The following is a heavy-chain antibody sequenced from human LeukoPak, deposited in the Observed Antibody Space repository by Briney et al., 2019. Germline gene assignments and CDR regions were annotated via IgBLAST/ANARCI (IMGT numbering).Heavy chain of an antibody. CDR3: ARDPLYYYDSSGYRTPFDY. CDR2: IYYSGST. D-gene: IGHD3-22*01. V-gene: IGHV4-59*01. CDR1: GGSISSYY. J-gene: IGHJ4*02. Sequence: SETLSLTCTVSGGSISSYYWSWIRQPPGKGLEWIGYIYYSGSTYYYPSLRSRVTTSVDTSKNQFSLKLSSVTAADTAVYYCARDPLYYYDSSGYRTPFDYWGQGTLVTVSS.